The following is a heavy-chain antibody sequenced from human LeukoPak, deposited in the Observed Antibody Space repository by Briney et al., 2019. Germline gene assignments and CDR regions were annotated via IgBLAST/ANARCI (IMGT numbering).Heavy chain of an antibody. J-gene: IGHJ4*02. CDR3: AKDVVPDSGWALDY. V-gene: IGHV3-23*01. Sequence: GGSLRLSCAGSGFTFSTYSMTWVRQGPGKGLEWVSSIYNSGSKTFYADSVKGRFTISRDNSKNTVYLQMNSLRVEDTAVYYCAKDVVPDSGWALDYWGQGTLVTVSS. CDR1: GFTFSTYS. CDR2: IYNSGSKT. D-gene: IGHD6-19*01.